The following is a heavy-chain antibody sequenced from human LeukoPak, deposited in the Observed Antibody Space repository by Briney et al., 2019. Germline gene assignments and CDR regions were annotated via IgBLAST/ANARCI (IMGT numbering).Heavy chain of an antibody. CDR2: ISYDGSNK. J-gene: IGHJ4*02. CDR3: ARERPSMVRGALDY. Sequence: GGSLRLSCAASGFTFSSYAMHWGCKAPAKGLEWVAVISYDGSNKYYADSVKGRLTISRDNSKNTLYLQMNSLRAEDTAVYYCARERPSMVRGALDYWGQGTLVTVSS. V-gene: IGHV3-30*04. D-gene: IGHD3-10*01. CDR1: GFTFSSYA.